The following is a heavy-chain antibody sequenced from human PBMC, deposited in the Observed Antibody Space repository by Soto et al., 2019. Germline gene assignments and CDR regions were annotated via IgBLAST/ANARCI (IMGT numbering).Heavy chain of an antibody. CDR3: ARGRRQRGDY. J-gene: IGHJ4*02. CDR1: MGSFSGYY. D-gene: IGHD6-25*01. V-gene: IGHV4-34*01. CDR2: INHIGST. Sequence: ESLSVTCAVYMGSFSGYYWSWIRQPPGKGLEWIGEINHIGSTNYNPSLKSRVTISVDTSKNQFSLKLSSVTAADTAVDYCARGRRQRGDYWGQGTLVTVSS.